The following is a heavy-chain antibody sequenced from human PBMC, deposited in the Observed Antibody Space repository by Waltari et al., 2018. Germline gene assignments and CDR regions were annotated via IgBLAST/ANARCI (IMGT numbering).Heavy chain of an antibody. CDR3: ARDGGPFGVAFDY. J-gene: IGHJ4*02. V-gene: IGHV4-59*01. D-gene: IGHD3-3*01. CDR2: IYYSGST. Sequence: QVQLQESGPGLVKPSETLSLTCTVSGGSISSSSWSWIRQPPGKGLEWIGYIYYSGSTNYNPSLKSRVTISVETSKNQFSLKLSSVTAADTAVYYCARDGGPFGVAFDYWGQGTLVTVSS. CDR1: GGSISSSS.